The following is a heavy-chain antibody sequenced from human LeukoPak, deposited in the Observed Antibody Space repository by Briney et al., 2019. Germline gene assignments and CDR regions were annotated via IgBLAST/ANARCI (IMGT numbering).Heavy chain of an antibody. CDR1: GFTFSSYA. D-gene: IGHD6-19*01. J-gene: IGHJ6*02. Sequence: GRSLRLSCAASGFTFSSYAMHWVRQAPGKGLEWVAVIPYDGSNKYYADSVKGRFTISRDNSKNTLYLQMNSLRAEDTAVYYCARDRVAGVGSYYYYGMDVWGQGTTVTVSS. V-gene: IGHV3-30-3*01. CDR3: ARDRVAGVGSYYYYGMDV. CDR2: IPYDGSNK.